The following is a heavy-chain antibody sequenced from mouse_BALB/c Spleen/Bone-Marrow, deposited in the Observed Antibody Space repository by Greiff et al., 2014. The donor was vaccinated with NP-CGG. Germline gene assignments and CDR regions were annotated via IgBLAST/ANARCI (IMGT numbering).Heavy chain of an antibody. CDR3: ARGGLRYFDV. J-gene: IGHJ1*01. V-gene: IGHV5-6-5*01. CDR2: ISSGGST. Sequence: EVKVVESGGGLVKPGGSLKLSCAASGFTFSSYAMSWVRQTPEKRLEWVASISSGGSTYYPDSVKGRFTISRDNARNILYLQMSSLRSEDTAMYYCARGGLRYFDVWAQGPRSPSPQ. CDR1: GFTFSSYA. D-gene: IGHD3-2*02.